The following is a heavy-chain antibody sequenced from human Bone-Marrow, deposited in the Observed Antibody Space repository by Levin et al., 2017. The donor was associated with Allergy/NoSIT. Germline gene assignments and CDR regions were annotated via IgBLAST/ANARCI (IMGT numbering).Heavy chain of an antibody. CDR3: AKTGIVVVTGPTGGMDV. CDR2: ISGSGGST. V-gene: IGHV3-23*01. J-gene: IGHJ6*02. Sequence: GGSLRLSCAASGFTFSSYAMSWVRQAPGKGLEWVSAISGSGGSTYYADSVKGRFTISRDNSKNTLYLQMNSLRAEDTAVYYCAKTGIVVVTGPTGGMDVWGQGTTVTVSS. CDR1: GFTFSSYA. D-gene: IGHD2-21*02.